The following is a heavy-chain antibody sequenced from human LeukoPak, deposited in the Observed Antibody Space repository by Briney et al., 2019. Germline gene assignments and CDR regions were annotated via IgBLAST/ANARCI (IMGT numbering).Heavy chain of an antibody. CDR3: ARGREYYGSGRFYYYGMDV. J-gene: IGHJ6*02. D-gene: IGHD3-10*01. V-gene: IGHV4-34*01. CDR1: GGSFSGYY. Sequence: SVTLSLTCAVYGGSFSGYYWSWIRQPPGKGLEWIGEINHSGSTNYNPSLKSRVTISVDTSKNQFSLKLSSVTAADTAVYYCARGREYYGSGRFYYYGMDVWGQGTTVTVSS. CDR2: INHSGST.